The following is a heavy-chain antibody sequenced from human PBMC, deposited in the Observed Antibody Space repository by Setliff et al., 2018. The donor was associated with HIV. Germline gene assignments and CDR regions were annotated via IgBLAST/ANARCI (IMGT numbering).Heavy chain of an antibody. CDR1: GFTISYDH. V-gene: IGHV3-66*01. D-gene: IGHD6-19*01. Sequence: SCAVSGFTISYDHVAWVRQAPGKGLEWVSALYNDGSTYYTDSVKDRFIISRDNSKNTVFLQMSSLRAEDTAIYFCARDPRGAVAGFDYWGRGTLVTVSS. J-gene: IGHJ4*02. CDR2: LYNDGST. CDR3: ARDPRGAVAGFDY.